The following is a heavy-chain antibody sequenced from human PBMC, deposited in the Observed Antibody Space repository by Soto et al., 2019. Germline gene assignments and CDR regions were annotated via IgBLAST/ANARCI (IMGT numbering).Heavy chain of an antibody. D-gene: IGHD3-22*01. Sequence: QLQLQESGPGLVKPSETLSLTCTVSGGSISSSSYYWGWIRQPPGKGLEWIGSIYYSGSTYYNPSLKSRVTISVDTSKNQFSLKLSSVTAADTAVYYCARQYYDSSDYFDYWGQGTLVTVSS. V-gene: IGHV4-39*01. J-gene: IGHJ4*02. CDR3: ARQYYDSSDYFDY. CDR1: GGSISSSSYY. CDR2: IYYSGST.